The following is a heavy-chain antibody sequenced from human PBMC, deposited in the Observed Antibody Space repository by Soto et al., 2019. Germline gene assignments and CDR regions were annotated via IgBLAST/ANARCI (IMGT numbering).Heavy chain of an antibody. J-gene: IGHJ4*02. CDR3: ARRDYSTSSLGPFDY. CDR2: VHYSGRT. CDR1: GGSISSHY. Sequence: QVQLQESGPGLVKPSETLSLTCVVSGGSISSHYWSWIRQPPGSGLEWIGFVHYSGRTNYCPSLKSRVTMSIDTSKNQFSLNLSSVTAADTAFYFCARRDYSTSSLGPFDYWGQGILVTVSS. V-gene: IGHV4-59*11. D-gene: IGHD6-6*01.